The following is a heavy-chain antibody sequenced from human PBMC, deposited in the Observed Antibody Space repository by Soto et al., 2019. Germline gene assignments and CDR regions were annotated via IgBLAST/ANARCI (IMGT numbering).Heavy chain of an antibody. CDR3: AKDLLGYCSSTSCSPRGAFDI. V-gene: IGHV3-23*01. CDR2: ISGSGGST. Sequence: TGGSLRLSCAASGFTFSIYAMSWVRHAPGKGLEWVSAISGSGGSTYYADSVKGRFTISRDNSKNTLYLQMNSLRAEDTAVYYCAKDLLGYCSSTSCSPRGAFDIWGQGTMVTVSS. D-gene: IGHD2-2*01. J-gene: IGHJ3*02. CDR1: GFTFSIYA.